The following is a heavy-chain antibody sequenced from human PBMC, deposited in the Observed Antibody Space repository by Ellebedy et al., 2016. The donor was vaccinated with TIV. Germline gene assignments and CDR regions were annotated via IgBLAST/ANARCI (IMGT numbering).Heavy chain of an antibody. V-gene: IGHV4-34*01. D-gene: IGHD6-13*01. Sequence: SETLSLXXAVYDGSFSGYYWSWIRQPPGKGLEWIGEINHSGSTNYNPSLKSRVTISVDTSKNQFSLKLSSVTAADTAVYYCARDRPRKSGYSSSWYAFDPWGQGTLVTVSS. J-gene: IGHJ5*02. CDR2: INHSGST. CDR3: ARDRPRKSGYSSSWYAFDP. CDR1: DGSFSGYY.